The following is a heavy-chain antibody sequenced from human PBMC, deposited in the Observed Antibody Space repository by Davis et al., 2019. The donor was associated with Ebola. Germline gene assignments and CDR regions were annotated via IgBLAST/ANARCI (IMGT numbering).Heavy chain of an antibody. CDR3: ARGGRPDIVVVPAASALDY. D-gene: IGHD2-2*01. V-gene: IGHV5-51*01. CDR2: IYPGDSDT. Sequence: GESLKISCKGSGYSFTSYWIGWVRQMPGKGLEWMGIIYPGDSDTRYSPSFQGQVTISADKSISTAYLQWSSLKASDTAMYYCARGGRPDIVVVPAASALDYWGQGTLVTVSS. J-gene: IGHJ4*02. CDR1: GYSFTSYW.